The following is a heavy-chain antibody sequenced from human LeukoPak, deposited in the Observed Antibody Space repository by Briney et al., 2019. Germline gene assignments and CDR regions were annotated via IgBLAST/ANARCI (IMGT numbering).Heavy chain of an antibody. V-gene: IGHV3-74*01. CDR3: ARGPYSANYYVGDY. CDR1: GFTFSSYW. J-gene: IGHJ4*02. CDR2: INSDGSST. Sequence: PGGSLRLSCAASGFTFSSYWMHWVRQAPGKGLVWVSRINSDGSSTSYADSAKGRFTISRDNAKNTLYLQMNSLRAEDTAVYYCARGPYSANYYVGDYWGQGTLVTVSS. D-gene: IGHD1-26*01.